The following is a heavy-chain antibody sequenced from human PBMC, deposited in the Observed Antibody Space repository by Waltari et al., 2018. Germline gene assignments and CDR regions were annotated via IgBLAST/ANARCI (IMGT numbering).Heavy chain of an antibody. CDR3: ARHGRIAARPWYFDL. J-gene: IGHJ2*01. CDR1: GYSISSGSY. CDR2: IYHSGST. D-gene: IGHD6-6*01. Sequence: QVQLQESGPGLVKPSETLSLTCAVSGYSISSGSYWGWIRQPPGKGLEWIGSIYHSGSTYYNPSLKSRVTISVDTSKNQFSLKLSSVTAADTAVYYCARHGRIAARPWYFDLWGRGTLVTVSS. V-gene: IGHV4-38-2*01.